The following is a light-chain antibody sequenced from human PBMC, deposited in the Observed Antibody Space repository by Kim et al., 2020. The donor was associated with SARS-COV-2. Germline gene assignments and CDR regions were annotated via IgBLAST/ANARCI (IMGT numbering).Light chain of an antibody. CDR1: SGSIDDNY. V-gene: IGLV6-57*03. CDR3: QSYNRDNVL. Sequence: GKTVTISYTRSSGSIDDNYVQWYQQRPGCVPTTVIYEDDQRPSGVSDRFSGSIDSSSNSASLTVSGLGTEDEADYYCQSYNRDNVLFGGGTQLTVL. CDR2: EDD. J-gene: IGLJ2*01.